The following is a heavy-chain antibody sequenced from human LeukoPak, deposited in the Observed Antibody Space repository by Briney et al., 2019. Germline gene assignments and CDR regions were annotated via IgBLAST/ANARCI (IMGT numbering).Heavy chain of an antibody. V-gene: IGHV4-39*01. Sequence: SETLSLTCTVSGGSISSSSYYWGWIRQPPGKGLEWIGSIYYSGSTYYNPSLKSRVTISVDTSKNQFSLKLSSVTAADTAVYYCARLPRGDILTGYYGDYWGQGTLVTVSS. J-gene: IGHJ4*02. CDR3: ARLPRGDILTGYYGDY. D-gene: IGHD3-9*01. CDR2: IYYSGST. CDR1: GGSISSSSYY.